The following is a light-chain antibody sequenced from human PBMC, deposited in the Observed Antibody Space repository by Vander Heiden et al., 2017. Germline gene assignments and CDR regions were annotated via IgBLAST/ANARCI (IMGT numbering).Light chain of an antibody. CDR3: LRSSSFAYS. V-gene: IGKV1-39*01. CDR2: GAS. CDR1: QPINSY. Sequence: DIQMTQPPSSLSVSVGDRITITCRTSQPINSYLNWYQQKPVKAPKFLIYGASNLHTGVSSRFSGSGSATDFTLTITMLQPKDFATYYCLRSSSFAYSLGPGTKLELK. J-gene: IGKJ2*03.